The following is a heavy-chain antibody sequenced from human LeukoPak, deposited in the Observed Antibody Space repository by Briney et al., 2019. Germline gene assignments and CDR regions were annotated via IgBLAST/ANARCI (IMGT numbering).Heavy chain of an antibody. V-gene: IGHV3-30-3*01. CDR1: GFTFSSYA. J-gene: IGHJ5*02. Sequence: GGSLRLSSTASGFTFSSYAMHCVRQAPGKGLECVALISYDGTDKYYADSVEGRFTISRDNSKNTMYLQMNSLRADDTAVYYCARGARGLWFGELSSPDNWFDPRGQGTLVTVSS. CDR3: ARGARGLWFGELSSPDNWFDP. D-gene: IGHD3-10*01. CDR2: ISYDGTDK.